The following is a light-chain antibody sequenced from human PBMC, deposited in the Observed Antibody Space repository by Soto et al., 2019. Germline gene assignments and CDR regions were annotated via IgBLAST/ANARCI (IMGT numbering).Light chain of an antibody. Sequence: QYALTQPASVSGSPGQSITISCTGTSSDVGSYNLVSWYQQHPGKAPKLMIYDGSKRPSGVSNRFSGSKSGNTASLTISGLQAEDEADYYCCSYAGSSTFDVVFGGGTKLTVL. J-gene: IGLJ2*01. CDR3: CSYAGSSTFDVV. V-gene: IGLV2-23*03. CDR1: SSDVGSYNL. CDR2: DGS.